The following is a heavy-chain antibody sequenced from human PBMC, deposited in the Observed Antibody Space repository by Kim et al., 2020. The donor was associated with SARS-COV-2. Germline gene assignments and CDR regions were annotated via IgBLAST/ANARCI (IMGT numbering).Heavy chain of an antibody. J-gene: IGHJ6*02. D-gene: IGHD3-16*01. Sequence: ADSGKGRSTISRDNSKNTLYLQMNRLRAEDTAVYYCAGAWGGNYYYGMDVWGQGTTVTVSS. V-gene: IGHV3-30*01. CDR3: AGAWGGNYYYGMDV.